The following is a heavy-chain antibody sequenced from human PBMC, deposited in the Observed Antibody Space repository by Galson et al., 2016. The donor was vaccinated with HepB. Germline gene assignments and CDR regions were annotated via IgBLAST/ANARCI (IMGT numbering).Heavy chain of an antibody. CDR3: ARGAAAMVRGSVYADY. CDR1: GVSISSGGYY. CDR2: IYYSGST. J-gene: IGHJ4*02. Sequence: TLSLTCTVSGVSISSGGYYWSWIRQHPGEGLEWIGYIYYSGSTYYNPSLKSRVTISLDTSKSQFSLNLTSVTAADTAMYYCARGAAAMVRGSVYADYWGQGTLVTVSS. V-gene: IGHV4-31*03. D-gene: IGHD3-10*01.